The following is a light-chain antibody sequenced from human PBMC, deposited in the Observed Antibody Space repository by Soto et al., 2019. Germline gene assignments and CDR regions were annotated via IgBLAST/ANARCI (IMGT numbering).Light chain of an antibody. Sequence: EIVLTQSPGTLSLSPGERATLSCRASQTVSSSFLSWYQQIPGQAPRLLIYGASRRATGIPDRFSGSGSGTDFTLTISRLEPEDFAVYYCQQYASSPRTFGGGTKVDIK. CDR3: QQYASSPRT. CDR1: QTVSSSF. CDR2: GAS. J-gene: IGKJ4*01. V-gene: IGKV3-20*01.